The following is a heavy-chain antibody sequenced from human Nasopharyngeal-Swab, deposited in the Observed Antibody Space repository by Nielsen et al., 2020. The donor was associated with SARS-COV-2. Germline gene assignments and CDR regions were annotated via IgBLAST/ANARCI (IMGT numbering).Heavy chain of an antibody. Sequence: GESLKISCAASGFTFSSSAIHWVRQAPGKGLEWVAVISYDGSNKYYADSVKGRFTISRDNSKNTLYLQMNSLRAEDTAVYYCARVVGSYYGMDVWGQGTTVTVSS. V-gene: IGHV3-30*04. D-gene: IGHD3-10*01. CDR2: ISYDGSNK. J-gene: IGHJ6*02. CDR1: GFTFSSSA. CDR3: ARVVGSYYGMDV.